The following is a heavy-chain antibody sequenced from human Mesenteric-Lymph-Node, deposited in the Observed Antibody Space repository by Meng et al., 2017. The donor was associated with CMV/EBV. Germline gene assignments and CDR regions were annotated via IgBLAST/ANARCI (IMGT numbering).Heavy chain of an antibody. Sequence: ASVKVSCKASGYTFTGYYMHWVRQAPGQGLEWMGWINLNSGDTNFAQKFQGRVTMTSDTSISTAYMELNRLRSDDTAVYYCAREHIVVVPAAITGRGWFDPWGQGTLVTVSS. J-gene: IGHJ5*02. CDR1: GYTFTGYY. D-gene: IGHD2-2*02. V-gene: IGHV1-2*02. CDR2: INLNSGDT. CDR3: AREHIVVVPAAITGRGWFDP.